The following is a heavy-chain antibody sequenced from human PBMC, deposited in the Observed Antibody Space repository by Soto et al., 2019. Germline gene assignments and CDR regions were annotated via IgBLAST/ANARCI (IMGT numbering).Heavy chain of an antibody. CDR3: ARYDSSGYYYGDAFDI. CDR2: IIPIFGTA. D-gene: IGHD3-22*01. Sequence: SVKVSCKASGGTFSSYAISWVRQAPGQGLEWMGGIIPIFGTANYAQKFQGRVTITADESTSTAYMELSSLRSEDTAVYYCARYDSSGYYYGDAFDIWGQGTMVTVSS. CDR1: GGTFSSYA. V-gene: IGHV1-69*13. J-gene: IGHJ3*02.